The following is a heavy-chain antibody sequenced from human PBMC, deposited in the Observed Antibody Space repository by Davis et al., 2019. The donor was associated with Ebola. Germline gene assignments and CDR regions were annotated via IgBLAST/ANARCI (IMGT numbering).Heavy chain of an antibody. J-gene: IGHJ4*02. CDR1: EFTVSNTY. CDR2: LGTSADT. CDR3: AASGWQVFLDY. Sequence: GGSLRLSCAVSEFTVSNTYMNWVRQAPGKGLEWVSTLGTSADTYYADSVKGRFTISRDNSKNTLYLQMNSLRADDTAVYYCAASGWQVFLDYWGQGTVVTVSS. D-gene: IGHD6-19*01. V-gene: IGHV3-66*02.